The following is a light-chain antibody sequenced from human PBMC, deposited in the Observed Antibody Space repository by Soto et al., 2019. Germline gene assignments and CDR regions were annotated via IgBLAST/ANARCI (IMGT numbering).Light chain of an antibody. Sequence: QPVLTQPPSVSGAPGRRVTISCTGSSSNIGAGYDVHWFQQLPGTAPKLLIYRNSHRPSGVPDRFSGSKSGTSASLAITGLQAEDEADYYCQSYDSSLTLYVFGTGTKLTVL. CDR2: RNS. CDR1: SSNIGAGYD. CDR3: QSYDSSLTLYV. J-gene: IGLJ1*01. V-gene: IGLV1-40*01.